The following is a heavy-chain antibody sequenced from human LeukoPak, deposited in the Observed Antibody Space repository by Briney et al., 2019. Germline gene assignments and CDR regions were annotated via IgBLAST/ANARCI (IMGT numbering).Heavy chain of an antibody. Sequence: ASVKVSCKASGGTFSSYAISWLRRAPGQGLEWMGGIIPIFGTANYAQKFQGRVTITADESTSTAYMELSSLRSEDTAVYYCASCSSTIRRGFDPWGQGTLVTLSS. CDR3: ASCSSTIRRGFDP. V-gene: IGHV1-69*13. CDR2: IIPIFGTA. J-gene: IGHJ5*02. D-gene: IGHD2-2*01. CDR1: GGTFSSYA.